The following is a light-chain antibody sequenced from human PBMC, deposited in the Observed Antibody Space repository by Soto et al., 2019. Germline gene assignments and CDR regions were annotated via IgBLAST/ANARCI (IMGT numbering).Light chain of an antibody. J-gene: IGKJ3*01. CDR3: QQRNFWPLT. CDR1: QGIGNY. Sequence: EDVLTQSPAILSLSPGERATLSCRASQGIGNYLAWYQQKPGQAPRLFIYDASNRATGIPARFSGSGSDTDFTLTIDSLEPEDSAVYYCQQRNFWPLTFGPGTRVEIK. CDR2: DAS. V-gene: IGKV3D-11*01.